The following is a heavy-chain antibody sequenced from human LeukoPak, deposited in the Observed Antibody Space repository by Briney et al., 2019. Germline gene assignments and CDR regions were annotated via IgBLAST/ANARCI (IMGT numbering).Heavy chain of an antibody. J-gene: IGHJ3*02. Sequence: SETLSLTCAVYGGSFSGYSWSWIRQPPGKGLEWIGEVNYNGSNYNPSLKSRVTMSVDTSKNQFSLKLSSVTAADTAVYYCGRSEDAFDIWGQGTMVTVSS. CDR2: VNYNGS. CDR3: GRSEDAFDI. CDR1: GGSFSGYS. V-gene: IGHV4-34*01.